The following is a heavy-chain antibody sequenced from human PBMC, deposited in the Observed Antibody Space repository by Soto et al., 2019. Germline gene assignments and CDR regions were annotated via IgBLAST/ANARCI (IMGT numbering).Heavy chain of an antibody. D-gene: IGHD2-2*01. V-gene: IGHV1-18*01. CDR2: ISPYSGYT. J-gene: IGHJ4*02. Sequence: QVQLVQSGPEMKKPGASVKVSCKGFGYSFMKYGINWVRQAPGQGLEWVGWISPYSGYTHSAQKFHGRPTLTTDTAASTAYMELRILRSADTALYYCAREASVLIPAAQPSRFDSWGQGTLVTVSS. CDR1: GYSFMKYG. CDR3: AREASVLIPAAQPSRFDS.